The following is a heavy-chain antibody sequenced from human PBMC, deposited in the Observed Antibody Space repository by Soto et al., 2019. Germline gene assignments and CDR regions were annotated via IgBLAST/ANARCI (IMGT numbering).Heavy chain of an antibody. D-gene: IGHD1-26*01. CDR2: ISGSGGST. J-gene: IGHJ4*02. V-gene: IGHV3-23*01. CDR3: AKGGFIGSYLYYFDY. CDR1: GFTFSSYA. Sequence: PGGSLRLSCAASGFTFSSYAMSWVRQAPGKGLEWVSAISGSGGSTYYADSVKGRFTISRDNSKNTLYLQMNSLRAEDTAVYYCAKGGFIGSYLYYFDYCGQGTLVTVSS.